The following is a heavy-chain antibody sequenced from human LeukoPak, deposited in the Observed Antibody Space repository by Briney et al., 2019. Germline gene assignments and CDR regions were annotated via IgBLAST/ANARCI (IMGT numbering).Heavy chain of an antibody. CDR2: INWNGGST. CDR3: ARGTSIAALTSFDY. CDR1: GFTFDDYG. Sequence: GGSLRLSCAASGFTFDDYGMSWVRQAPGKGLEWVSGINWNGGSTGYADSVKGRFTISRDNAENSLYLQMNSLRAEDTALYYCARGTSIAALTSFDYWGQGTLVTVSS. V-gene: IGHV3-20*04. J-gene: IGHJ4*02. D-gene: IGHD6-6*01.